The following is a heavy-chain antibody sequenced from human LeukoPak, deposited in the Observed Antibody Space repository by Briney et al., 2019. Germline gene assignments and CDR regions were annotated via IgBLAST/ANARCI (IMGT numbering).Heavy chain of an antibody. D-gene: IGHD3-9*01. J-gene: IGHJ4*02. CDR3: AREPYDILTGYYRHYFDY. CDR2: IYTSGST. Sequence: SETLSLTCTVSGGSISSGSYYWSWIRQPAGKGLEWIGRIYTSGSTNYNPSLKSRVTISVDTSKNQFSLKLSSVTAADTAVYYCAREPYDILTGYYRHYFDYWGQGTLVTVSS. V-gene: IGHV4-61*02. CDR1: GGSISSGSYY.